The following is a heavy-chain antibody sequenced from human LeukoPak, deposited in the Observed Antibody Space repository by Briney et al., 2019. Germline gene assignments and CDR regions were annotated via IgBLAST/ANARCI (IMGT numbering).Heavy chain of an antibody. D-gene: IGHD6-13*01. J-gene: IGHJ4*02. CDR1: GGTFISYA. CDR2: IMAIFGTA. V-gene: IGHV1-69*05. Sequence: SVKVSCKASGGTFISYAISWVRQAPGQGVEWMGGIMAIFGTANYAQKCQGRVTITTDDSTSTAYMELSSLRSEDTAVYYCARDRKTSSAGTSFDYWGQGTLVTVSS. CDR3: ARDRKTSSAGTSFDY.